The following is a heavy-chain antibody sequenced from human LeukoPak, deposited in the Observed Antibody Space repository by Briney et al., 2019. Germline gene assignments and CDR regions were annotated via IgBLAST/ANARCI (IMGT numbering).Heavy chain of an antibody. CDR2: IYYSGST. Sequence: SETLSLTCTVSGGSISSISYYWGWIRQPPGKGLEWIGSIYYSGSTYYNPSLKSRVTISVDTSKNQFSLKLSSVTAADTAVYYCARPRGVLLDYWGQGTLVTVS. CDR3: ARPRGVLLDY. V-gene: IGHV4-39*01. CDR1: GGSISSISYY. D-gene: IGHD2-15*01. J-gene: IGHJ4*02.